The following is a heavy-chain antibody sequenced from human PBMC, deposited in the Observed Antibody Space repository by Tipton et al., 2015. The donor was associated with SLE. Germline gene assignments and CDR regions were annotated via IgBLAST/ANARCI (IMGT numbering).Heavy chain of an antibody. CDR2: IYTSGST. CDR1: GDSISSGLYY. Sequence: TLSLTCTVSGDSISSGLYYWSWIRQPAGKGLEWIGRIYTSGSTNYHTSLRSRVTVSLDTSKNQISLNLTSVTAADTALYFCARDQFATVGAFDPWGQGTMVTVSS. V-gene: IGHV4-61*02. D-gene: IGHD1-14*01. J-gene: IGHJ3*01. CDR3: ARDQFATVGAFDP.